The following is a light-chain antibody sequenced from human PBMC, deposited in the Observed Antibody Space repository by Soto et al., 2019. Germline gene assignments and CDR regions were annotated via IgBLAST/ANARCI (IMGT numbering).Light chain of an antibody. CDR1: SSNIGSNY. Sequence: QSVLTQPPSASGTPGQRVTISCSGSSSNIGSNYVYWYQQLPGTAPKLLIYRNNQRPSGVPDRFSGSKSGTSASLAISGLQADDEADYYCSSLTTSTTYVFGTGTKLTVL. CDR2: RNN. J-gene: IGLJ1*01. V-gene: IGLV1-47*01. CDR3: SSLTTSTTYV.